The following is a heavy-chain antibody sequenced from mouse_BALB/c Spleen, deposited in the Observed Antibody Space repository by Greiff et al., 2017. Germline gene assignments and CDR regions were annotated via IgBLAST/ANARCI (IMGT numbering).Heavy chain of an antibody. D-gene: IGHD1-1*01. CDR1: GFTFSSFG. V-gene: IGHV5-17*02. J-gene: IGHJ4*01. CDR3: AREGYYGSSRYYYAMDY. CDR2: ISSGSSTI. Sequence: EVHLVESGGGLVQPGGSRKLSCAASGFTFSSFGMHWVRQAPEKGLEWVAYISSGSSTIYYADTVKGRFTISRDNTKNTLFLQMTSLRSEDTAMYYCAREGYYGSSRYYYAMDYWGQGTSVTVSS.